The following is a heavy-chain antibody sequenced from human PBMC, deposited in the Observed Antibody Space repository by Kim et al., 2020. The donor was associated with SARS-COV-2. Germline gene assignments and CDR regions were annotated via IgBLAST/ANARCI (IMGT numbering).Heavy chain of an antibody. J-gene: IGHJ4*02. Sequence: GGSLRLSCAASGFTFSNYWMNWVRQAPGKGLEWVANIKQDGSEKYYVDSVKGRFTISRDNAKNSLYLQMNSLRAEDTAVYYCARGSDRDSSSSTRTDYWGQGTLVPVSS. CDR1: GFTFSNYW. V-gene: IGHV3-7*04. D-gene: IGHD6-6*01. CDR2: IKQDGSEK. CDR3: ARGSDRDSSSSTRTDY.